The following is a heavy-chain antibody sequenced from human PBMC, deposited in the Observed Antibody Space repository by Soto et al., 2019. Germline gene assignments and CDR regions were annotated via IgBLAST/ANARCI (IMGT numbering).Heavy chain of an antibody. CDR3: ARAPRGGHYDTSGYYFAMDV. CDR2: ISYDGSNN. Sequence: GGSLRLSCVVSGFTFSDYAMHWVRQAPGKGLEWLALISYDGSNNYYADSVQGRFTISRDTSKNTLYLQMNSLGPEDTALYYCARAPRGGHYDTSGYYFAMDVWGQGTTVTVSS. CDR1: GFTFSDYA. J-gene: IGHJ6*02. D-gene: IGHD3-22*01. V-gene: IGHV3-30*03.